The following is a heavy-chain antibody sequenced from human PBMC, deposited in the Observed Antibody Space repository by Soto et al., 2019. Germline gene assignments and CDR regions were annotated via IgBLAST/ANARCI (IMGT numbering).Heavy chain of an antibody. CDR2: IYSGGST. CDR1: GFTVSSNY. J-gene: IGHJ4*02. CDR3: ARGIPYFDY. V-gene: IGHV3-53*04. Sequence: GESLKISCAASGFTVSSNYMSWVRQAPGEGLEWVSVIYSGGSTYYADSVKGRFTISRHNSQNTLYLQMNSLRAEDTAVYYCARGIPYFDYWGQGTLVTVSS.